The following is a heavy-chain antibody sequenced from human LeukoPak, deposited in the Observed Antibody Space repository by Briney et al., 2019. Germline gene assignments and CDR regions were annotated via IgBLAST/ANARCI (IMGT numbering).Heavy chain of an antibody. CDR3: AIGSYPGSNYYYYYGMDV. J-gene: IGHJ6*02. V-gene: IGHV4-39*01. CDR2: IYYSGST. CDR1: GGSISSSSYY. Sequence: SETLSLTCTVSGGSISSSSYYWGWIRQPPGKGLEWIGSIYYSGSTYYNPSLKSRVTISVDTPKNQFSLKLSSVTAADTAVYYCAIGSYPGSNYYYYYGMDVWGQGTTVTVSS. D-gene: IGHD7-27*01.